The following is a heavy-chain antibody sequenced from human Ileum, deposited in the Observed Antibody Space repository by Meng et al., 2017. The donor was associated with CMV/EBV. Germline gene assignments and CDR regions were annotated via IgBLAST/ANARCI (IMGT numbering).Heavy chain of an antibody. CDR1: GFSLSTTAVG. J-gene: IGHJ4*02. CDR3: AHSPSGGSLSYFDY. CDR2: IYWDDDK. Sequence: ITLKESGPPVVNTPQTLPLACTFSGFSLSTTAVGVGWIRQPPGKALQWLALIYWDDDKRYTPSLKDRLTITRDTSKNQVVLTMTNVDPVDTGTYYCAHSPSGGSLSYFDYWGQGTLVTVSS. V-gene: IGHV2-5*02. D-gene: IGHD2-15*01.